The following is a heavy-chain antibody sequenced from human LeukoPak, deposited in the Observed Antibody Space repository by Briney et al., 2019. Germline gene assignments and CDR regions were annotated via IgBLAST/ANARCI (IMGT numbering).Heavy chain of an antibody. CDR1: GFTFSSYG. V-gene: IGHV3-33*06. CDR3: AKPRRGYNYGYYFDH. D-gene: IGHD5-24*01. CDR2: IWYDGSNK. J-gene: IGHJ4*02. Sequence: GSLRLSCAASGFTFSSYGMHWVRQAPGKGLEWVAVIWYDGSNKYYADSVKGRFTISRDNVKNTLYLQLNSLRAEDTAVYYCAKPRRGYNYGYYFDHWGQGTLVTVSS.